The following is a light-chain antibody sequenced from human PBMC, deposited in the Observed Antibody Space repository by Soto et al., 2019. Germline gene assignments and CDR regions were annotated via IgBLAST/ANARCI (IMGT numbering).Light chain of an antibody. Sequence: EIVLTQSPGTLSLSPGERATLSCRASQSISSSYLAWYQQKPGQAPRLLIYGPSSRATGIPDRFSGSGSGTDFTLTINRLEPEDFAVYYCQQYATSARLTFGPGTKVDI. CDR1: QSISSSY. J-gene: IGKJ3*01. CDR3: QQYATSARLT. V-gene: IGKV3-20*01. CDR2: GPS.